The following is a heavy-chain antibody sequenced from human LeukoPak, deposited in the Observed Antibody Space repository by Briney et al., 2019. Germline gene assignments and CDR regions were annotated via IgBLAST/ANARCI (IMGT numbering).Heavy chain of an antibody. CDR3: ARDQGATVTYFDY. CDR1: GYIFTSHD. D-gene: IGHD4-17*01. Sequence: ASVKVSCKTSGYIFTSHDINWVRQAPGRGLEWMGWINAGNGNTKYSQKFQGRVTITRDTSASTAYMELSSLRSEDTAVYYCARDQGATVTYFDYWGQGTLVTVSS. CDR2: INAGNGNT. J-gene: IGHJ4*02. V-gene: IGHV1-3*01.